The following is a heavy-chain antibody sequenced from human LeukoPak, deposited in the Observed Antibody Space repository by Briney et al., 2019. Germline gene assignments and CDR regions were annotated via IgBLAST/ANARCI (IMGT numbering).Heavy chain of an antibody. J-gene: IGHJ4*02. Sequence: SETLSLTCTVSGGSISSYYWSWIRQPPGKGLEWIGYIYYSGNTNYNPSLKSRVTTSVDTSKNQFSLKLSSVTAADTAVYYCARGIYCSSTSCYYYFDYWGQGTLVTVSS. CDR2: IYYSGNT. D-gene: IGHD2-2*01. V-gene: IGHV4-59*01. CDR1: GGSISSYY. CDR3: ARGIYCSSTSCYYYFDY.